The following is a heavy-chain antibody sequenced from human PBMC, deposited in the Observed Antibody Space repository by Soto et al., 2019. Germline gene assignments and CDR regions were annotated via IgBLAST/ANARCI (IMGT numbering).Heavy chain of an antibody. CDR2: IYYSGTT. CDR3: AKDRDDIGMVDAFDI. V-gene: IGHV4-39*07. D-gene: IGHD2-15*01. J-gene: IGHJ3*02. Sequence: SETLSLTCTVSGGSISSSNYYWGWIRQPPGKGLEWIGSIYYSGTTYYNPSLKSRVTISVDTSKNQFSLKLSSVTAEDTAVYYCAKDRDDIGMVDAFDIWGQGTMVTVSS. CDR1: GGSISSSNYY.